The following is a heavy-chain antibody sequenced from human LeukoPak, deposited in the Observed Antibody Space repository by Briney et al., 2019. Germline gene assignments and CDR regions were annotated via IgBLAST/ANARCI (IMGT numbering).Heavy chain of an antibody. V-gene: IGHV1-2*02. J-gene: IGHJ3*02. D-gene: IGHD2-2*01. CDR2: INPNSGGT. Sequence: ASVKVSCKASGYTFTGYYMHWVRQAPGQGLEWMGWINPNSGGTNYAQKFQVRVTMTRDTSISTAYMELSRLRSDDTAVFSCARVYQLRGAFDIWGQGTMVTVSS. CDR3: ARVYQLRGAFDI. CDR1: GYTFTGYY.